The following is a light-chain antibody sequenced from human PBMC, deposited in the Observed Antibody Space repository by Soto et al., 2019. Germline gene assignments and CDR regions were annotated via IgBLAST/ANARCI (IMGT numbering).Light chain of an antibody. J-gene: IGKJ4*01. Sequence: EIVMTQSPATLSVSPGERATLSCRASQSIGGNLAWYQQKPGQAPRLLIYAAFTRATGIPARFSGSGSGTDFTLTISSLQSEYFAVYYCQQYNNWPPRVTFGGGTKVDIK. V-gene: IGKV3-15*01. CDR1: QSIGGN. CDR3: QQYNNWPPRVT. CDR2: AAF.